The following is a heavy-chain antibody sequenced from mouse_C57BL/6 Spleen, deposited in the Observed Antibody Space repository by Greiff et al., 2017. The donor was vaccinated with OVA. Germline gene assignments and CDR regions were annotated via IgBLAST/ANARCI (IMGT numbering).Heavy chain of an antibody. CDR2: INPSSGYT. D-gene: IGHD1-1*01. CDR3: AREIFSTVVANGCFEV. J-gene: IGHJ1*03. Sequence: QVQLQQSGAELAKPGASVKLSCKASGYTFTSYWMRWVKQRPGQGLEWIGYINPSSGYTKYNQKFTDKATLTAGKSSSTAYMQLSSLTDEDSAVYYCAREIFSTVVANGCFEVWGTGTTGTVSS. CDR1: GYTFTSYW. V-gene: IGHV1-7*01.